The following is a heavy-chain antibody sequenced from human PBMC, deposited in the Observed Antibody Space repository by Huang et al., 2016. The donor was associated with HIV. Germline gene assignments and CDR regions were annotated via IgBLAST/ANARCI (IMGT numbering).Heavy chain of an antibody. Sequence: QVQLVQSGAEVKKPGSSVKVSCKASGGTFSRYVISWVRQAPGQGLEWMGGITPIFEKTNYAQKFQGRVTIIADEATRTAYMEMSSLRPEDTATYYCATGPRGSGSFNWGQGTLVIVSS. D-gene: IGHD1-26*01. J-gene: IGHJ4*02. V-gene: IGHV1-69*01. CDR1: GGTFSRYV. CDR2: ITPIFEKT. CDR3: ATGPRGSGSFN.